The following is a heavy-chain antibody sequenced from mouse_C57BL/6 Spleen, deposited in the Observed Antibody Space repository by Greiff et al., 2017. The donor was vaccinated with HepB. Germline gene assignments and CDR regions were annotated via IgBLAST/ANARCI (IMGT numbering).Heavy chain of an antibody. CDR1: GYSITSGYY. CDR3: ARSITTVETWFAY. CDR2: ISYDGSN. D-gene: IGHD1-1*01. Sequence: EVQLQESGPGLVKPSQSLSLTCSVTGYSITSGYYWNWIRQFPGNKLEWMGYISYDGSNNYNPSLKNRISITRDTSKNQFFLKLNSVTTEDTATYYCARSITTVETWFAYWGQGTLVTVSA. J-gene: IGHJ3*01. V-gene: IGHV3-6*01.